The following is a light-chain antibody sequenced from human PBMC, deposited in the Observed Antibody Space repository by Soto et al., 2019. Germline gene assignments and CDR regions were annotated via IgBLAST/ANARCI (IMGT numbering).Light chain of an antibody. J-gene: IGLJ3*02. Sequence: QSALTQPASVSGSPGQSITISCTGTSSDVGNYNLVSWYQQHPGTAPKFMIYEDSKRPSGVSNRFSGSKSGNAASLTISGLEAEGEADYYWCSYAGGGTVVFGGGTQLTVL. V-gene: IGLV2-23*01. CDR3: CSYAGGGTVV. CDR1: SSDVGNYNL. CDR2: EDS.